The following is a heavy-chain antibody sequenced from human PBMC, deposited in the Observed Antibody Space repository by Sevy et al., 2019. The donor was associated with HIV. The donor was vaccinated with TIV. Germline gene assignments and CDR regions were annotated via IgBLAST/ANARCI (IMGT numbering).Heavy chain of an antibody. CDR2: ISSNGGST. D-gene: IGHD5-18*01. CDR3: AREGVGGYSYSPDY. Sequence: GGSLRLSCAASGFSFSSYALHWVRQAPGKGLEYVSAISSNGGSTYYADSVKGRFTISRDNSKNTLYLQMGSLRAEDMAVYYCAREGVGGYSYSPDYWGQGTLVTVSS. CDR1: GFSFSSYA. V-gene: IGHV3-64*02. J-gene: IGHJ4*02.